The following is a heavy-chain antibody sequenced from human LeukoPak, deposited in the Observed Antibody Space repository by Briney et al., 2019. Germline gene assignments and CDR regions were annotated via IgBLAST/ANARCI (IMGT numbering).Heavy chain of an antibody. D-gene: IGHD3-22*01. V-gene: IGHV2-70*11. CDR3: ARENEPYDTSGYYFDY. Sequence: SGPTLVNPTQTLTLTCTFSGFSLSTGGMGGSWIRQPPGKALEWLARIDWDDDKYYSTSPKTRLIISKDTSKNQVVLTMTNMDPVDTATYYCARENEPYDTSGYYFDYWGQGTLVTVFS. J-gene: IGHJ4*02. CDR2: IDWDDDK. CDR1: GFSLSTGGMG.